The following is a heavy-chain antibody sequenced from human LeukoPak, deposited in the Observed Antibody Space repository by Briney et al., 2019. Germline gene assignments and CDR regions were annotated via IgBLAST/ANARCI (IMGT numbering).Heavy chain of an antibody. Sequence: GGSLRLSCAASGFTFSSYEMNWVRQAPGKGLEWLSYISSSGKTAYYADSVKGRFTISRDNAKNSLYLEMNRLRAEDTAVYYCARDRCSSISCYFDYWGQGTLVTVSS. CDR2: ISSSGKTA. CDR1: GFTFSSYE. V-gene: IGHV3-48*03. J-gene: IGHJ4*02. CDR3: ARDRCSSISCYFDY. D-gene: IGHD2-2*01.